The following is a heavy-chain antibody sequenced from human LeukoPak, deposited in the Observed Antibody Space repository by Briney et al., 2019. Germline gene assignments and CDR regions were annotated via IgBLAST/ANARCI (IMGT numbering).Heavy chain of an antibody. CDR3: ARTPVVGVDFDY. D-gene: IGHD1-26*01. J-gene: IGHJ4*02. V-gene: IGHV3-30*02. CDR2: IRYDGSNK. CDR1: GFTFSSYG. Sequence: GGSLRLSCAASGFTFSSYGMHWVRQAPGKGLEWVAFIRYDGSNKYYADSVKGRFTISRDNSKNTLYLQMNSLRAEDTAVYYCARTPVVGVDFDYWGQGTLVTVSS.